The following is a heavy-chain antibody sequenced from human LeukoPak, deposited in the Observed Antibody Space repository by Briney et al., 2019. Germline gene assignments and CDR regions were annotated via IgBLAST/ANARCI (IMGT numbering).Heavy chain of an antibody. V-gene: IGHV4-59*11. D-gene: IGHD6-13*01. CDR1: GDSISMHY. CDR3: ARGRVSSSSWSSTYYYYFYIDV. Sequence: PSETLSLICSVSGDSISMHYWSWIRQPPGKGLEWIGYIDHTGSTNYNPSFNSRVTISRDMSKNHFSLELSSVTAADTAVYFCARGRVSSSSWSSTYYYYFYIDVWGKGTTVTVSS. J-gene: IGHJ6*03. CDR2: IDHTGST.